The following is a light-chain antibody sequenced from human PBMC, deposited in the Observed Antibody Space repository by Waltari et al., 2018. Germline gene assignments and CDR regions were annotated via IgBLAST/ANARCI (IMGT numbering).Light chain of an antibody. CDR1: QSISSW. J-gene: IGKJ1*01. V-gene: IGKV1-5*03. CDR3: QQYNRYSGT. CDR2: KAS. Sequence: DIQMTQSPSTLSASVGDRVTITCRASQSISSWLAWYQQKPGKAPKLLIFKASSLESWVPSRFSGSGSGTEFTLTISSLQPDDFATYYCQQYNRYSGTFGQGTKVEIK.